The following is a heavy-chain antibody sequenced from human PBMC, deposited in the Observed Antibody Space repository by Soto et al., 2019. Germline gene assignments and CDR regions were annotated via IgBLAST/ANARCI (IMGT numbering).Heavy chain of an antibody. CDR2: IWYDGSNK. V-gene: IGHV3-33*01. Sequence: QVQLVESGGGVVQPGRSLRLSCAASGFTFSSYGMHWVRQAPGKGLEWVAVIWYDGSNKYYADSVKGRFTISRDNSKNXXYVQMNSLRAEDTAVYYCARDPVTTVTTDYYGMDVWGQGTTVTVSS. J-gene: IGHJ6*02. D-gene: IGHD4-17*01. CDR1: GFTFSSYG. CDR3: ARDPVTTVTTDYYGMDV.